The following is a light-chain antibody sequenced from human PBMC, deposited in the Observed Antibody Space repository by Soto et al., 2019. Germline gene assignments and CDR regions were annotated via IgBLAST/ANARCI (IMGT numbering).Light chain of an antibody. Sequence: QSVLTQPRSVSGSPGQSVTISCTGTSSDVGTYNSVSWYQQHPGKVPKVIIFEINKRPSGVPDRFSGSKSGNTASLTISGLQAEDEAYYNCCSSAGSYTYVVGAGTKLTVL. CDR1: SSDVGTYNS. CDR3: CSSAGSYTYV. V-gene: IGLV2-11*01. J-gene: IGLJ1*01. CDR2: EIN.